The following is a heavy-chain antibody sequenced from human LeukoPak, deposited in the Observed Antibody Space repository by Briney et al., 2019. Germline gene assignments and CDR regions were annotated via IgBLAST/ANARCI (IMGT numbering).Heavy chain of an antibody. J-gene: IGHJ4*02. CDR1: GFTFSDYY. D-gene: IGHD6-19*01. V-gene: IGHV3-11*01. Sequence: GGSLRLSCAASGFTFSDYYMSWIRQAPGKGLEWVSYISSSTNTIYYADSVKGRFTISRDNAKNSLYVQMINLRAEDTAVYYCARVLSRGGWALDYWGQGTLVTVSS. CDR3: ARVLSRGGWALDY. CDR2: ISSSTNTI.